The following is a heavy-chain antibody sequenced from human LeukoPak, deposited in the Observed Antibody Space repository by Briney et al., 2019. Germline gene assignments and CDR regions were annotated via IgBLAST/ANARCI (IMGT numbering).Heavy chain of an antibody. CDR1: GFTFSSYA. V-gene: IGHV3-30*04. CDR3: ARDKYVTMVRGYWVY. J-gene: IGHJ4*02. Sequence: GGSLRLSCAAPGFTFSSYAMHWGRKAPGKGLEWVAVISYDGSNKYYADSVKGRFTISRDNSKNTLYLQMNSLRAEDTAVYYCARDKYVTMVRGYWVYWGQGTLVTVSS. D-gene: IGHD3-10*01. CDR2: ISYDGSNK.